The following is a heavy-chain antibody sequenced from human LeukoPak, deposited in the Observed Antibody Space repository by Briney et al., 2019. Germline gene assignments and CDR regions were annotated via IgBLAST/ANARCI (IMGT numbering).Heavy chain of an antibody. V-gene: IGHV4-39*01. J-gene: IGHJ4*02. CDR1: GGSISSSSYY. Sequence: SETLSLTCTVSGGSISSSSYYWGWIRQPPGKGLEWIGSIYYSGSTYYNPSLKSRVTISVDTSKNQFSLKLSSVTAADTAVYYCARPAAAAHYWGKGTLVTVSS. D-gene: IGHD6-13*01. CDR2: IYYSGST. CDR3: ARPAAAAHY.